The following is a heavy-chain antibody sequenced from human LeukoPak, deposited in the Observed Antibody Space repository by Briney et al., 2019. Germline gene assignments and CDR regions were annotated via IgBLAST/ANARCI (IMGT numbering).Heavy chain of an antibody. CDR2: MNPNSGNT. V-gene: IGHV1-8*01. CDR1: GYTFTSYD. J-gene: IGHJ6*03. CDR3: ARDNGGTAMAYYSYYYMDV. D-gene: IGHD5-18*01. Sequence: ASVKVSCKASGYTFTSYDINWVRQATGQGLEWMGWMNPNSGNTGYAQKFQGRVTMTRNTSISTAYMELSSLRSGDTAVYYCARDNGGTAMAYYSYYYMDVWGKGTTVTISS.